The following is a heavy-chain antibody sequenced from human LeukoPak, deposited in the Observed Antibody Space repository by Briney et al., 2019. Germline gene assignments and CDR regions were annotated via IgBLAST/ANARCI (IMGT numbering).Heavy chain of an antibody. D-gene: IGHD3-22*01. CDR1: GFTFSSYA. CDR2: ISYDGSNK. Sequence: GGSLRLSCAASGFTFSSYAMHWVRQAPGKGLEWVAVISYDGSNKYYADSVKGRFTISRDNSNNTLYLQMNSLRAEDTAVYYCARDYYYDSSCYYYRADSFDIWGQGTMVTVSS. CDR3: ARDYYYDSSCYYYRADSFDI. V-gene: IGHV3-30*04. J-gene: IGHJ3*02.